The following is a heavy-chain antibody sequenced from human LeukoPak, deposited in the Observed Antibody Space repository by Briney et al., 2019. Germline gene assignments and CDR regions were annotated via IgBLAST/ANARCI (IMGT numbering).Heavy chain of an antibody. V-gene: IGHV4-34*01. J-gene: IGHJ4*02. CDR3: ARGVAYSSGWYDY. D-gene: IGHD6-19*01. CDR2: INHSGST. CDR1: GGSFSGYY. Sequence: PSETLSLTCAVYGGSFSGYYWSWIRQPPGKGLEWIGEINHSGSTNYNPSLKSRVTISVDTSKNQFSLKLSSVTAADTAVYYCARGVAYSSGWYDYWGQGTLVTVSS.